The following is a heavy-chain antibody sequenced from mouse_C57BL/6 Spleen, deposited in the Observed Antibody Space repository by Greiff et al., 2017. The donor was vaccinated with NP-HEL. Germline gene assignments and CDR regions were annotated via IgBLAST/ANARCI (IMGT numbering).Heavy chain of an antibody. CDR1: GYTFTDYN. CDR3: ARHGSSHWYFDV. D-gene: IGHD1-1*01. Sequence: VQLKESGPELVKPGASVKIPCKASGYTFTDYNMDWVKQSHGKSLEWIGDINPNNGGTIYNQKFKGKATLTVDKSSSTAYMELRSLTSEDTAVYYCARHGSSHWYFDVWGTGTTVTVSS. V-gene: IGHV1-18*01. J-gene: IGHJ1*03. CDR2: INPNNGGT.